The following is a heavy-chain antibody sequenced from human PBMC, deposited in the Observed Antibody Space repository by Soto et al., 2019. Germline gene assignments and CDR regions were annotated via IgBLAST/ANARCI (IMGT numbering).Heavy chain of an antibody. Sequence: QVRLVQSGAEVKKPGASVKVSCKASGYTFTGYYMHWVRQAPGQGLQWMGWINPDTGAINYAQEFQGWVTMTRDTSTNTVYMELSRLRVDDTAIYYCARSYSTSWYIWFDPWGQGTLVTVSS. CDR2: INPDTGAI. D-gene: IGHD6-13*01. CDR3: ARSYSTSWYIWFDP. V-gene: IGHV1-2*04. CDR1: GYTFTGYY. J-gene: IGHJ5*02.